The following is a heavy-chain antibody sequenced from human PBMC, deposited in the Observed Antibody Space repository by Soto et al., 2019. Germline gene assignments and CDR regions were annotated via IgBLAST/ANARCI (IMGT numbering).Heavy chain of an antibody. V-gene: IGHV4-34*01. Sequence: SEPLSATLAVLDGSFRRSYWSGIRQPPGKGQGWMGESNHIASTNYTPSRTCRVTMSVDTSKNQFSLKLSSVTAAETAVYYWASGYNEFKSGYSNWFDPWGQGTLVTVSS. CDR1: DGSFRRSY. CDR3: ASGYNEFKSGYSNWFDP. J-gene: IGHJ5*02. D-gene: IGHD3-3*01. CDR2: SNHIAST.